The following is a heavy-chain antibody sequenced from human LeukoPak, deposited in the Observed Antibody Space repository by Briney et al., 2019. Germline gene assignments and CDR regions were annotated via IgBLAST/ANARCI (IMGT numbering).Heavy chain of an antibody. CDR1: GYTFTGYY. V-gene: IGHV1-2*02. D-gene: IGHD3-22*01. Sequence: ASVKVSCKASGYTFTGYYIHWVRQAPGQGLEWMGWINPNSGGTEYAHKFQGRVTMTRDTSITTAYMDLNRLRSDDTAEYYCVRVNSDRNFDYWGQGTLVTVSS. CDR3: VRVNSDRNFDY. J-gene: IGHJ4*02. CDR2: INPNSGGT.